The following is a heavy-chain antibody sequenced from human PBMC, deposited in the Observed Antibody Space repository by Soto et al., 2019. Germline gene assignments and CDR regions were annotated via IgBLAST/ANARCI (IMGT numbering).Heavy chain of an antibody. J-gene: IGHJ4*02. V-gene: IGHV3-11*06. CDR3: ARSGDNYNVLDY. CDR1: GFTFSDYY. Sequence: GGSLRLSCVGSGFTFSDYYMSWVRQAPGKGLEWLSYSSNSGTYTKYAGSVKGRFSISRDNAKNSLHLQIDSLRGEDTAVYYCARSGDNYNVLDYWGQGTPVTVSS. CDR2: SSNSGTYT. D-gene: IGHD3-10*02.